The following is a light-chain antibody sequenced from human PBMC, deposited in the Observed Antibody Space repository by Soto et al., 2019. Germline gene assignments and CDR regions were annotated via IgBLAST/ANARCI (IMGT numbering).Light chain of an antibody. V-gene: IGKV1-5*03. CDR2: KAS. CDR1: QSISSW. Sequence: IKVYKSPSTLSASEIGIGGRSFLASQSISSWVAWYQQKPVKGPKLLIYKASHLESGVPSRFSGSGSGTEFTLTISSLQPGDFATYYCQHYHTYPWTFGHGSMVDIK. CDR3: QHYHTYPWT. J-gene: IGKJ1*01.